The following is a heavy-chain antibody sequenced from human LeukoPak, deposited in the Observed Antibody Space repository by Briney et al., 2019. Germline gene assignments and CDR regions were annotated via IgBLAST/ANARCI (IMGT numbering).Heavy chain of an antibody. CDR1: GGTFSSYA. J-gene: IGHJ5*02. CDR3: AREGGNSGYDLSWFDP. D-gene: IGHD5-12*01. Sequence: SVKVSCKASGGTFSSYAISWVRQAPGQGLEWMGGIIPIFGTANYAQKFQGRVTITTDESTSTAYMELSSLRSEDTAVYYCAREGGNSGYDLSWFDPWGQGTLVTVSS. V-gene: IGHV1-69*05. CDR2: IIPIFGTA.